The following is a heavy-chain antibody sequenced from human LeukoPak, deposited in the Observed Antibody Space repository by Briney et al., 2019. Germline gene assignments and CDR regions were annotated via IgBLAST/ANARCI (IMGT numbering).Heavy chain of an antibody. Sequence: PVTVSCKASGGTFSSYAISWVRQAPGQGLEWMGRIIPILGIANYAQKFQGRVTITADKSTSTAYMELSSLRSEDTAVYYCAREGDSSGYYFYFDYWGQGTLVTVSS. V-gene: IGHV1-69*04. J-gene: IGHJ4*02. CDR2: IIPILGIA. CDR1: GGTFSSYA. CDR3: AREGDSSGYYFYFDY. D-gene: IGHD3-22*01.